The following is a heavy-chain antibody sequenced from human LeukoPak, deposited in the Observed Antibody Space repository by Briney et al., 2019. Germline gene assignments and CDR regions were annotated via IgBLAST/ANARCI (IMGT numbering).Heavy chain of an antibody. Sequence: PGGSLRLSYAASGFTFSSYGMHWVRQAPGKGLEWVAVIWYDGSNKYYADSVKGRFTISRDNSKNTLYLQMNSLRAEDTAVYYCAKCLGSGWYASSDWGQGTLVTVSS. CDR3: AKCLGSGWYASSD. J-gene: IGHJ4*02. D-gene: IGHD6-13*01. V-gene: IGHV3-33*06. CDR2: IWYDGSNK. CDR1: GFTFSSYG.